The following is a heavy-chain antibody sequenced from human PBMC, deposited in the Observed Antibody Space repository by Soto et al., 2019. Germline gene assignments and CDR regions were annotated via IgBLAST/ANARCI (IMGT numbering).Heavy chain of an antibody. CDR1: GYTFTSYG. CDR2: ISAYNGNT. V-gene: IGHV1-18*01. D-gene: IGHD6-13*01. J-gene: IGHJ6*02. CDR3: ARATLSSSWYSGYYYGMDV. Sequence: QVQLVQSGAEVKKPGASVKVSCKASGYTFTSYGIIWVRQAPGQGLEGMGWISAYNGNTNYAQKLQGRVTMTTDTSTSTAYMELRSLRSDDTAVYYCARATLSSSWYSGYYYGMDVWGQGTTVTVSS.